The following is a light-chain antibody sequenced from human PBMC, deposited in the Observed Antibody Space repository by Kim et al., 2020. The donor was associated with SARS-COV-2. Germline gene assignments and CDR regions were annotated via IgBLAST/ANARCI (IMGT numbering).Light chain of an antibody. Sequence: CPGERATLSWRASQSVSSSYLAWYQQKPGQAPRLLIYGASSRATGIPDRFSGSGSGTDFTLTISRLEPEDFAVYYCQQYGSSQTFGQGTKVDIK. CDR2: GAS. V-gene: IGKV3-20*01. CDR1: QSVSSSY. CDR3: QQYGSSQT. J-gene: IGKJ1*01.